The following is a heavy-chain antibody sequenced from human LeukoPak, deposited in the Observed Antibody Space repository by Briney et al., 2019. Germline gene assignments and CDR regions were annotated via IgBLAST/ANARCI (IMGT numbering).Heavy chain of an antibody. Sequence: GSSVKVSCKASGGTFSSYAISWVRQAPGQGLGWMGGIIPIFGTANYAQKFQGRVTITADESTSTAYMELSSLRSEDTAVYYCAMVPYYYDSSGYHSDAFDIWGQGTMVTVSS. V-gene: IGHV1-69*01. CDR1: GGTFSSYA. D-gene: IGHD3-22*01. CDR2: IIPIFGTA. CDR3: AMVPYYYDSSGYHSDAFDI. J-gene: IGHJ3*02.